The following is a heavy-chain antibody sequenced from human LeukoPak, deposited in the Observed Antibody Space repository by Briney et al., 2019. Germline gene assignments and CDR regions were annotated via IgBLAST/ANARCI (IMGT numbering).Heavy chain of an antibody. J-gene: IGHJ5*01. CDR2: ISSSGSYI. D-gene: IGHD1-26*01. Sequence: GESLRLSCAASGFTFSAYSMNWVRQPPGKGLEWVSYISSSGSYIYYADSVKGRFTISRDNAKNSLYRPLDSLRAEDPAVYYCARDSRQWVEQLPYGWFDPWGQGTLVTVSP. V-gene: IGHV3-21*01. CDR1: GFTFSAYS. CDR3: ARDSRQWVEQLPYGWFDP.